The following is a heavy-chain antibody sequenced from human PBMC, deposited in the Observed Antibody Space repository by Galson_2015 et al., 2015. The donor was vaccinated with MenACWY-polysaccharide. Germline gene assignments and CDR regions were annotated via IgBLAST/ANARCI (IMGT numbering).Heavy chain of an antibody. J-gene: IGHJ1*01. CDR2: IGGSGDGR. D-gene: IGHD6-13*01. CDR1: GITLRRYV. CDR3: AKDAIAGIVLTPLRIPFQR. Sequence: SLRLSCAVPGITLRRYVMSWVRQAPGKGLECVSTIGGSGDGRYYAASVKGRCTISRDNSKHRLNLEMNSLRAEDTAIYYCAKDAIAGIVLTPLRIPFQRWGQGTLVAVSS. V-gene: IGHV3-23*01.